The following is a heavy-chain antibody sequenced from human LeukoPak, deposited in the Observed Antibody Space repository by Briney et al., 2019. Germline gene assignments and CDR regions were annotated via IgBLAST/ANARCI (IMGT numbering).Heavy chain of an antibody. CDR3: ARDSRYYDFS. D-gene: IGHD3-3*01. CDR1: GGSISSGDYY. CDR2: IYYSGST. V-gene: IGHV4-30-4*08. J-gene: IGHJ5*02. Sequence: SQTLSLTCTVSGGSISSGDYYWSWIRQPPGKGREWIGYIYYSGSTYYNPSLKSRVTISVDTAKNQFSLKLSSVTAADTAVYYCARDSRYYDFSWGQGTLVTVSS.